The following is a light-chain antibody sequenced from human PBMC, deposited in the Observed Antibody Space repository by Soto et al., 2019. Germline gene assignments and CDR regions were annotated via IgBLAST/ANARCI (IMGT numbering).Light chain of an antibody. V-gene: IGKV3-20*01. J-gene: IGKJ1*01. CDR1: QSISSNY. CDR3: QQYGSWT. Sequence: EIVLTQSPGTLSLSPGERATLSCMASQSISSNYLAWYQQKPGQAPRLLIYGASSRATGIPDRFSGSGSGTDFTLTISRLEPEDSAIYYCQQYGSWTCGQGTKVEIK. CDR2: GAS.